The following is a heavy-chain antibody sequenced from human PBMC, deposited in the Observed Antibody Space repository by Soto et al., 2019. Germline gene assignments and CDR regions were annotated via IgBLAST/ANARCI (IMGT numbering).Heavy chain of an antibody. J-gene: IGHJ5*02. V-gene: IGHV3-30*18. D-gene: IGHD2-21*02. CDR2: ISYDGSNK. CDR1: GFTFSSYG. Sequence: GGSLRLSCAASGFTFSSYGMHWVRQAPGKGLEWVAVISYDGSNKYYADSVKGRFTISRDNSKNTLYLQMNSLRAEDTAVYYCAKTLSGGAVVTAIPMWFDPWGQGTLVTVSS. CDR3: AKTLSGGAVVTAIPMWFDP.